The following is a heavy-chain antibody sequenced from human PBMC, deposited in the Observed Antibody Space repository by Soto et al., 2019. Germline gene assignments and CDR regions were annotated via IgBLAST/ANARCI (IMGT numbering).Heavy chain of an antibody. CDR3: AKRELLYYYGMDV. J-gene: IGHJ6*02. CDR1: GLIFSSYA. D-gene: IGHD2-21*02. CDR2: ISASGGST. V-gene: IGHV3-23*01. Sequence: GSLRLSCAASGLIFSSYAMSWVRQAPGKGLEWVSAISASGGSTYYADSVKGRFTISRDNSKNTLYLQMNSLRAEDTAIYYCAKRELLYYYGMDVWGQGTTVTVSS.